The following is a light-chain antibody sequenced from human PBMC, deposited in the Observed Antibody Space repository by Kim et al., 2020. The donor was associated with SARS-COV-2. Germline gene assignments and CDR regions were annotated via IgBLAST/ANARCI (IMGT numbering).Light chain of an antibody. CDR1: NSNIGFNY. J-gene: IGLJ3*02. V-gene: IGLV1-51*01. Sequence: GQRVTISCSGGNSNIGFNYVSWYQQLPGTAPKLLIYDNYKRPSGIPDRFSGSKSDTSATLGITGLQTGDEADYYCATWDSGLSVWMFGGGTQLTVL. CDR2: DNY. CDR3: ATWDSGLSVWM.